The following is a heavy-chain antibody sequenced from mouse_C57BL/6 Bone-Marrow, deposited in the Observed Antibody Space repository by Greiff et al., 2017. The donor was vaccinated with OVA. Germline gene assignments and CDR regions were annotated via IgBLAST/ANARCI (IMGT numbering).Heavy chain of an antibody. CDR3: AYDYAGDPYWYYDV. CDR2: IHPNSGST. CDR1: GYTFTSYW. D-gene: IGHD2-4*01. Sequence: VRLQQPGAELVKPGASVKLSCKASGYTFTSYWMHWVKQRPGQGLEWIGMIHPNSGSTKYNEKFKSKATLTVDKSSSTAYMPLSSLISEDSSVYYCAYDYAGDPYWYYDVWGTGTTVTVSS. J-gene: IGHJ1*03. V-gene: IGHV1-64*01.